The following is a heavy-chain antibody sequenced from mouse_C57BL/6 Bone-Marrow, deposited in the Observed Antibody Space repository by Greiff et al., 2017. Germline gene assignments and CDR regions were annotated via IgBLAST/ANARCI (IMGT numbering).Heavy chain of an antibody. CDR3: TYYYGSSYYYAMDY. CDR1: GFNIKDDY. Sequence: VQLQQSGAELVRPGASVKLSCTASGFNIKDDYMHWVKQRPEQGLEWIGWLDPENGDTEYASKFKGKATITADTSSNTAYLQLSRLTSEDTAVYYCTYYYGSSYYYAMDYWGQGTSVTVSS. J-gene: IGHJ4*01. D-gene: IGHD1-1*01. CDR2: LDPENGDT. V-gene: IGHV14-4*01.